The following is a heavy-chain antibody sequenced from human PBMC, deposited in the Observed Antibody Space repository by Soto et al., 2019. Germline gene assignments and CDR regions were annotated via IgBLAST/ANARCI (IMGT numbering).Heavy chain of an antibody. CDR3: ARAKSVSTLSHYYYYYGMDV. CDR2: VYRDGSA. J-gene: IGHJ6*02. Sequence: SETLCLTCDVSGVSINSGNWWSWVRQSPGKGLEWIGEVYRDGSATYHPSLERRVPLSVDPSKNRYSLKLSSVTAADTAVYYCARAKSVSTLSHYYYYYGMDVWGQGTTVTVSS. V-gene: IGHV4-4*02. CDR1: GVSINSGNW.